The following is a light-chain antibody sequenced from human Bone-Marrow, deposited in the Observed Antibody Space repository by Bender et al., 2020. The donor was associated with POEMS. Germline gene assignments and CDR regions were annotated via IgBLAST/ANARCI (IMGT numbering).Light chain of an antibody. CDR2: EGS. CDR1: SSDVDSYNL. V-gene: IGLV2-23*01. J-gene: IGLJ1*01. Sequence: QSALTQPASVSASPGQSITISCTGISSDVDSYNLVSWYQQHPGKAPKLLIYEGSKRPSGVSNRFSGSKSGNTASLTISGLQTEDEADYYCCSYAGSDTFVFGTGTKVTVL. CDR3: CSYAGSDTFV.